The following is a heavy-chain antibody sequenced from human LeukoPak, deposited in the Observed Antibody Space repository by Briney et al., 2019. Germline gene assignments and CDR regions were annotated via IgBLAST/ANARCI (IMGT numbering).Heavy chain of an antibody. CDR2: IYSGGST. CDR3: ARGVGGSSGYYYAATDY. V-gene: IGHV3-66*01. D-gene: IGHD3-22*01. CDR1: GFTVSSNY. Sequence: GGPLRLYCAASGFTVSSNYMSWVRQAPGKGLEWVSVIYSGGSTYYADSVKGRFTISRDNSKNTLYLQMNSLRAEDTAVYYCARGVGGSSGYYYAATDYWGQGTLVTVSS. J-gene: IGHJ4*02.